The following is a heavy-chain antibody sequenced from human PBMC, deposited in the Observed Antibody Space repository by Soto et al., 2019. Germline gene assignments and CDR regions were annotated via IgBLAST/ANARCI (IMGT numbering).Heavy chain of an antibody. CDR3: AHGPVYGSGSMAGWVY. CDR2: IYWNDDK. CDR1: GFSLSTSGVG. V-gene: IGHV2-5*01. J-gene: IGHJ4*02. D-gene: IGHD3-10*01. Sequence: SGPTLVNPTQTLTLTCTFSGFSLSTSGVGVGWIRQPPGKALEWLALIYWNDDKRYSPSLKSRLTITKDTSKNQVVLTMTNMDPVDTVTYYCAHGPVYGSGSMAGWVYWGQGTLVTVSS.